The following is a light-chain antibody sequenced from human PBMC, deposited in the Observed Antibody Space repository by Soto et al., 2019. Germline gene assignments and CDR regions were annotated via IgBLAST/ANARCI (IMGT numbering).Light chain of an antibody. CDR2: GES. Sequence: EIVMTQSPATLSVSPGERATLSCRASQSVSSNLAWYQQKPGQAPRLLIYGESTRATGIPARFTGSGSGTEFTLTISSLQSEDFAVYYCQQYNNWPQTFGQGTKGEIK. CDR3: QQYNNWPQT. J-gene: IGKJ1*01. CDR1: QSVSSN. V-gene: IGKV3-15*01.